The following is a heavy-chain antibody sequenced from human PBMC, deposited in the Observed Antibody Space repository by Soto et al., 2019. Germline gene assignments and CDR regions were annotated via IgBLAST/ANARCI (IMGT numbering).Heavy chain of an antibody. CDR2: INPSGGST. CDR3: ARDLRQPEVYYYYYYGMDV. CDR1: GYTFTSYY. D-gene: IGHD1-20*01. J-gene: IGHJ6*02. Sequence: ASVKVSCKASGYTFTSYYMHWVRQAPGQGLEWMGIINPSGGSTSYAQKFQGRVTMTRDTSTNTVYMELSSLRSEDTAVYYCARDLRQPEVYYYYYYGMDVWGQGTTVTVSS. V-gene: IGHV1-46*01.